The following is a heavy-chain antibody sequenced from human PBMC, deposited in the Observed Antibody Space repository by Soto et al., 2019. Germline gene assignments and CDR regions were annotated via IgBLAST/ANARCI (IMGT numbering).Heavy chain of an antibody. CDR2: ISYDGSKK. V-gene: IGHV3-30-3*01. Sequence: LVESGGGVVQPGRSLRLSCAASAFTFSSYAVHWVRQAPGEGLVWVAAISYDGSKKYYADSVKGRFTISRDNSKNTLYLQMNILKTEDTAVYYCARRAAGTEWLLSDHYYRYGMDVWGQGTTVTVSS. J-gene: IGHJ6*02. CDR1: AFTFSSYA. CDR3: ARRAAGTEWLLSDHYYRYGMDV. D-gene: IGHD3-3*01.